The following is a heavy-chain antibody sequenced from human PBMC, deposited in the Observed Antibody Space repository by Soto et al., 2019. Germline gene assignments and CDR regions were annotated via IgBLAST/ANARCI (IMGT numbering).Heavy chain of an antibody. CDR3: ARDRCGGGCQRPLGDY. CDR2: IWYDGSNK. V-gene: IGHV3-33*01. J-gene: IGHJ4*02. D-gene: IGHD2-21*02. CDR1: GFTFSNYG. Sequence: QVQLVESGGGVVQPGRSLRLSCAASGFTFSNYGMHWVRQAPGKGLEWVAFIWYDGSNKYYADSVKGRFTNSRDKSKNTMYLKVNGLRAGDTAVYYCARDRCGGGCQRPLGDYWGQGTLVTVSS.